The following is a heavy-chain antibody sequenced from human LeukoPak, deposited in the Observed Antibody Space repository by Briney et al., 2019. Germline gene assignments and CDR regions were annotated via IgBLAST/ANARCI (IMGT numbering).Heavy chain of an antibody. CDR3: ARHSAFLTTSDY. Sequence: SETLSLTCAVYGGSFSGYYWSWIRQPPGKGLEWIGEINHSGSTNYNPSLKSRVTISVDTSKNQFSLKLSSVTAADTAVYYCARHSAFLTTSDYWGQGTLVTVSS. V-gene: IGHV4-34*01. J-gene: IGHJ4*02. CDR2: INHSGST. CDR1: GGSFSGYY. D-gene: IGHD1-1*01.